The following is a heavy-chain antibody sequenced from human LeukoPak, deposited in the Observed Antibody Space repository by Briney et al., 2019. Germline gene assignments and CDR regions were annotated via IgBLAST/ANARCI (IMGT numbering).Heavy chain of an antibody. V-gene: IGHV1-18*01. CDR3: ARDKQLFPKWLAR. CDR2: ISGHNGNT. D-gene: IGHD5-12*01. CDR1: GYTFVSYG. J-gene: IGHJ4*02. Sequence: ASVKVSCKASGYTFVSYGISWVRQAPGQGLEWVGWISGHNGNTDYAQKFQGRVTLTTDTSTSTASMELRGLRFDDTVVYFCARDKQLFPKWLARWGEGTLLTVSS.